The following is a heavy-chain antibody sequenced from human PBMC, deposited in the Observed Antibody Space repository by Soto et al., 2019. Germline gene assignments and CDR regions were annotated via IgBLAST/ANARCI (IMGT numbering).Heavy chain of an antibody. V-gene: IGHV4-39*01. Sequence: KPSETLSLTCTVSGGSISSSSYYWGWIRQPPGKGLEWIGSIYYSGSTYYNPSLKSRVTISVDTSKNQFSLKLSSVTAADTAVYYCARTLAPYWQLLNWFDPWGQGTLVTVSS. D-gene: IGHD2-21*01. CDR3: ARTLAPYWQLLNWFDP. CDR2: IYYSGST. CDR1: GGSISSSSYY. J-gene: IGHJ5*02.